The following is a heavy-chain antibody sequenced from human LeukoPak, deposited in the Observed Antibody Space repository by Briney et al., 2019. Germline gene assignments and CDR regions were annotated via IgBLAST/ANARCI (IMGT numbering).Heavy chain of an antibody. CDR1: GFTFDDYA. Sequence: GGSLRLSCSASGFTFDDYAMHWGRQAPGKGLEWGSGISWNSGTIDYADSVKGRFTISRDNAKNSLYLQMNSLRTEDTALYYCAKLARFSSSWYDYWGQGTLVTVSS. CDR2: ISWNSGTI. CDR3: AKLARFSSSWYDY. J-gene: IGHJ4*02. D-gene: IGHD6-13*01. V-gene: IGHV3-9*01.